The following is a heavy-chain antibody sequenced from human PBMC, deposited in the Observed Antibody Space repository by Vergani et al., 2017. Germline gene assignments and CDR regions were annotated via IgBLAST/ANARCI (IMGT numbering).Heavy chain of an antibody. CDR3: AREQPIAYSSGWEAPRGMDV. CDR2: ISSSSSYI. V-gene: IGHV3-21*01. CDR1: GFTFSSYS. J-gene: IGHJ6*02. Sequence: EVQLVESGGGLVKPGGSLRLSCAASGFTFSSYSMNWVRQAPGKGLEWVSSISSSSSYIYYADSVKGRFTISRDNAKNSLYLQMNSLRAEDTAVYYCAREQPIAYSSGWEAPRGMDVWGQGTTVTVSS. D-gene: IGHD6-19*01.